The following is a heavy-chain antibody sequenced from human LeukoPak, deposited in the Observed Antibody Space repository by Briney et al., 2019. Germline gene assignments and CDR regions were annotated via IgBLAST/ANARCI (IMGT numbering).Heavy chain of an antibody. CDR1: GDSVSSNSAA. Sequence: SQTLSLTCAISGDSVSSNSAAWNWVRQSPSRGLEWLGRTYYRSKWYNDYAVSVKSRITINPDTSKNQFSLQLNSVTPEDTAVYYCAREATNIGHSSGCDYWGQGTLVTVSS. CDR3: AREATNIGHSSGCDY. CDR2: TYYRSKWYN. J-gene: IGHJ4*02. D-gene: IGHD6-19*01. V-gene: IGHV6-1*01.